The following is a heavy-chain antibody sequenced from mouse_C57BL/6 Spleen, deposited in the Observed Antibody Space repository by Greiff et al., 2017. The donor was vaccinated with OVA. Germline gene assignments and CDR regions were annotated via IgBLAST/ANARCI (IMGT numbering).Heavy chain of an antibody. V-gene: IGHV3-6*01. CDR3: ARDLSYGSSYWYFDV. CDR1: GYSITSGYY. J-gene: IGHJ1*03. D-gene: IGHD1-1*01. CDR2: ISYDGSN. Sequence: DVQLVESGPGLVKPSQSLSLTCSVTGYSITSGYYWNWIRQFPGNKLEWMGYISYDGSNNYNPSLKNRISITRDTSKNQFFLKLNSVTTEDTATYYCARDLSYGSSYWYFDVWGTGTTVTVSS.